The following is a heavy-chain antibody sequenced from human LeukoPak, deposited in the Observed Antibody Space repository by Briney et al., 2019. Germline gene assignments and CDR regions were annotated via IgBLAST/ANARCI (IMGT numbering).Heavy chain of an antibody. Sequence: GGSLRLSCAASGFTFSSYAMSWVRQAPGKGLEWVSAISGSGGSTYYADSVKGRFTISRDNAKNSLYLQMNSLRAEDTAVYYCARGEGLTTVRGNWFDPWGQGTLVTVSS. CDR2: ISGSGGST. CDR3: ARGEGLTTVRGNWFDP. CDR1: GFTFSSYA. V-gene: IGHV3-23*01. D-gene: IGHD4-11*01. J-gene: IGHJ5*02.